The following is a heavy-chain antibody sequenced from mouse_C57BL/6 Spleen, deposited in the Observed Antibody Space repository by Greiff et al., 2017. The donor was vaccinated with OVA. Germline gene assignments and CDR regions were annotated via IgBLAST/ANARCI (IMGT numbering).Heavy chain of an antibody. CDR3: ARSDYDGSSYGDFDD. CDR1: GYAFTNYL. Sequence: QVQLKESGAELVRPGTSVKVSCKASGYAFTNYLIEWVKQRPGQGLEWIGLINPGSGSTNYNEKFKGQATLTADKSSSTAYMQLRSLTAEDSAVDVCARSDYDGSSYGDFDDWGTGTTVTVSS. CDR2: INPGSGST. D-gene: IGHD1-1*01. J-gene: IGHJ1*03. V-gene: IGHV1-54*01.